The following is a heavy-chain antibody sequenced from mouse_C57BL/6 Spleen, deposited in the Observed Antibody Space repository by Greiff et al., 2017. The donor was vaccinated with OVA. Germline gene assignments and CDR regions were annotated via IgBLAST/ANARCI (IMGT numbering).Heavy chain of an antibody. CDR1: GYTFTSYW. V-gene: IGHV1-50*01. CDR2: IGPSDSYT. D-gene: IGHD2-1*01. Sequence: QVQLQQPGAELVKPGASVKLSCKASGYTFTSYWMQWVKQRPGQGLEWIGEIGPSDSYTNANQKFKGKATLTVDTSSSTAYMQLSSLTSEDSAVYYCARSIYYCNYVVDYWGQGTTLTVSS. J-gene: IGHJ2*01. CDR3: ARSIYYCNYVVDY.